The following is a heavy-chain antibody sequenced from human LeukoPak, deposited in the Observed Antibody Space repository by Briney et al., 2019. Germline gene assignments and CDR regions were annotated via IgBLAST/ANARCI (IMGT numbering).Heavy chain of an antibody. V-gene: IGHV4-4*07. CDR2: IYTTGST. CDR3: AREGPQGRTPNWFDP. D-gene: IGHD2-15*01. Sequence: SETLSLTCTVSGVSISSYYWSWIRQPAGKGLEWIGRIYTTGSTNYNPSLKSRVTMSVDTSKIQFSLKLNSVTAADTAVYYCAREGPQGRTPNWFDPWGQGTLVTVSP. J-gene: IGHJ5*02. CDR1: GVSISSYY.